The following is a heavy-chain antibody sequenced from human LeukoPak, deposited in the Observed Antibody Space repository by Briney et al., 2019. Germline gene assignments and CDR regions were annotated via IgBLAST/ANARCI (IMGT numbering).Heavy chain of an antibody. Sequence: TSETLSLTCTVSGGSISSYYWSWVRQTAGKGLEWIGRIYISGTTNYNPSLKSRVTMSLDTSKNQLSLRSTSVTAADTAVYYCARDEARTGYIHYWGQGTLITVSS. CDR1: GGSISSYY. J-gene: IGHJ4*02. V-gene: IGHV4-4*07. CDR3: ARDEARTGYIHY. CDR2: IYISGTT. D-gene: IGHD3-9*01.